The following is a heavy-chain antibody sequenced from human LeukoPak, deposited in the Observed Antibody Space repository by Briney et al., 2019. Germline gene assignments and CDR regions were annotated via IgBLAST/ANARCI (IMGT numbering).Heavy chain of an antibody. J-gene: IGHJ5*02. CDR2: IYTSGST. CDR1: DGSISNGTYY. V-gene: IGHV4-61*02. D-gene: IGHD6-13*01. CDR3: ARHGPLPGIAAAGHERGRSHWFDP. Sequence: PSQTLSLTCTVSDGSISNGTYYWNWIRQPAGKGLEWLGRIYTSGSTNYNPSLKSRVTISVDTSKNQFSLKLSSVTAADTAVYYCARHGPLPGIAAAGHERGRSHWFDPWGQGTLVTVSS.